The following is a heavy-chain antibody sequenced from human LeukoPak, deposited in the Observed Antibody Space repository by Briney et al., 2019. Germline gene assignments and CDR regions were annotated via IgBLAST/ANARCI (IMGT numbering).Heavy chain of an antibody. J-gene: IGHJ4*02. CDR2: ISSSSSYI. CDR3: ARDSDDYVWGSYRKLNFDY. V-gene: IGHV3-21*01. D-gene: IGHD3-16*01. Sequence: GGSLRLSCAASGFTFSSYSMNWVRQAPGKGLEWVSSISSSSSYIYYADSVKGRFTISRDNAKSSLYLQMNSLRAEDTAVYYCARDSDDYVWGSYRKLNFDYWGQGTLVTVSS. CDR1: GFTFSSYS.